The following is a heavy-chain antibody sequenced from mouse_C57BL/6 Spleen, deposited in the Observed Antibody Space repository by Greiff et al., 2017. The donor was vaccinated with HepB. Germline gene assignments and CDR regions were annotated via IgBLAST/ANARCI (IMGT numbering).Heavy chain of an antibody. CDR3: AREGLRRGYYFDY. CDR2: IDPSDSYT. V-gene: IGHV1-59*01. D-gene: IGHD2-4*01. J-gene: IGHJ2*01. CDR1: GYTFTSYW. Sequence: VQLQQPGAELVRPGTSVKLSCKASGYTFTSYWMHWVKQRPGQGLEWIGVIDPSDSYTNSNQKFKGKSTLTVDTSSSTANMQLSSLTSEDSAVYYCAREGLRRGYYFDYWGQGTTLTVSS.